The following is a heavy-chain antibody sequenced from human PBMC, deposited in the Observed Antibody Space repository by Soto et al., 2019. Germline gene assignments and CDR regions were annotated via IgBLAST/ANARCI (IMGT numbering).Heavy chain of an antibody. CDR1: GFTFNSYN. V-gene: IGHV3-21*01. CDR2: ISGDNRYI. J-gene: IGHJ4*02. CDR3: TTDRGIGPPKFDY. Sequence: EVQLVESGGGLAKPGGSLRLSCAASGFTFNSYNLNWVRQSPGKGLEWVSSISGDNRYIFYADSVRGRFTISRDNAKNSLYLQMNSLRAEDTALYYCTTDRGIGPPKFDYWGQGTLVTVSS.